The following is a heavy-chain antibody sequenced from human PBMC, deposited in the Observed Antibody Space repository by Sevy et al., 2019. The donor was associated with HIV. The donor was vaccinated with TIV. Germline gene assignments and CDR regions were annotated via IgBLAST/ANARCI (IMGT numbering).Heavy chain of an antibody. J-gene: IGHJ4*02. Sequence: GGSLRLSCAASGFIFSDYNMGWIRQAPGKGLEWVSYISSTSTYKKYADSVKGRFTISRDNAKNSLFLQMNSLRAEDTAVYYCARRPTSTGPPRFDYWGQGTLVTVSS. D-gene: IGHD2-8*02. CDR3: ARRPTSTGPPRFDY. V-gene: IGHV3-11*06. CDR1: GFIFSDYN. CDR2: ISSTSTYK.